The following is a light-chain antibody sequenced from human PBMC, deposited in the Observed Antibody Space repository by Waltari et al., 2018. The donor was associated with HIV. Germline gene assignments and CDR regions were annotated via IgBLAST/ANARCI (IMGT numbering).Light chain of an antibody. CDR3: SSYTSSSTGAV. J-gene: IGLJ2*01. CDR1: SSDVGGYNY. V-gene: IGLV2-14*01. CDR2: DVS. Sequence: QSALTQPASVSGSPGQSITISCTGTSSDVGGYNYVSWYQQHPGKAPKLIIYDVSNSPSGFANRFSGSKSGNTAALTISGLQAEDEAEYYCSSYTSSSTGAVSGGWTKLTVL.